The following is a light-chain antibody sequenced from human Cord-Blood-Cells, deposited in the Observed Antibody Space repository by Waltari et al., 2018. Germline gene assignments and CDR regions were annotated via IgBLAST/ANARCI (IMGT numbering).Light chain of an antibody. Sequence: QSALTQPASVSGSPGQSITIPCTGTRSDVGGYNYVSWYQQHPGKAPKLMIYDVSKRPSGVSNRFSGSKSGNTASLTISGLQAEDEADYYCSSYTSSSTRVFGGGTKLTVL. CDR2: DVS. V-gene: IGLV2-14*01. CDR3: SSYTSSSTRV. J-gene: IGLJ3*02. CDR1: RSDVGGYNY.